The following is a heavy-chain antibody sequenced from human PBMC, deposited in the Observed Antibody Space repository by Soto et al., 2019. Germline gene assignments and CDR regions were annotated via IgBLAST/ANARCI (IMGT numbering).Heavy chain of an antibody. V-gene: IGHV1-8*01. CDR2: MNPNSGNT. Sequence: ASVKVSCKASGYTFTSYDINWVRQATGQGLEWMGWMNPNSGNTGYAQKFQGRVTMTRNTSISTAYMELSSLRSEDTAVYYCARASRYSSGWYIDIENWFDPWGQGTLVTVS. CDR1: GYTFTSYD. D-gene: IGHD6-19*01. J-gene: IGHJ5*02. CDR3: ARASRYSSGWYIDIENWFDP.